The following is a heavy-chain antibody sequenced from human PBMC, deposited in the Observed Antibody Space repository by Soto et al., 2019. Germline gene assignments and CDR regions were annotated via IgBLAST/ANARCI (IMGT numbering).Heavy chain of an antibody. CDR3: AREPYGVGFDY. CDR1: GGSFSAYS. D-gene: IGHD2-15*01. Sequence: QVQLVQSGAEVKKPGSSVKVSCKASGGSFSAYSLSWVRQAPGQGLEWMGRIIPITGITNYAQKFQARVTITADKSTSTVFMDLSSLRSEDTAVYSCAREPYGVGFDYWGQGTLVTVSS. CDR2: IIPITGIT. V-gene: IGHV1-69*08. J-gene: IGHJ4*02.